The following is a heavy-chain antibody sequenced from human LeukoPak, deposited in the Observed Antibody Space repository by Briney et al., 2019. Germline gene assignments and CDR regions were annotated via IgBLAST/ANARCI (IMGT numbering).Heavy chain of an antibody. CDR3: ARYIWGSYPTFEDY. Sequence: SETLSLTCTVSGDSISSYYWSWIRQPPGKGLEWIGYISYRGSTNYNPSLKSRVTISVDTSKNQFSLKLSSVTAADTAVYYCARYIWGSYPTFEDYWGQGTLVTVSS. D-gene: IGHD3-16*02. J-gene: IGHJ4*02. CDR1: GDSISSYY. V-gene: IGHV4-59*01. CDR2: ISYRGST.